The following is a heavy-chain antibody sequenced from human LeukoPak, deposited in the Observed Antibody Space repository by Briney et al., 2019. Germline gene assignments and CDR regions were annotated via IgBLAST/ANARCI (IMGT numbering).Heavy chain of an antibody. CDR2: IYPGDSDI. J-gene: IGHJ4*02. V-gene: IGHV5-51*01. CDR1: GYSFTSYW. D-gene: IGHD1-26*01. Sequence: GESLKISCKSSGYSFTSYWIGWVRQMPGKVLEWMGIIYPGDSDIRYSPSFRGQVTISTDKSTSTAYLQWSSLKASDTAMYYCARPRGSYSYDYWGQGTLVTVSS. CDR3: ARPRGSYSYDY.